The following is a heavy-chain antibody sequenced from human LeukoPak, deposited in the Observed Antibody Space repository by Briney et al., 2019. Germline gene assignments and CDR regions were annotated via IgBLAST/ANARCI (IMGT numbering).Heavy chain of an antibody. V-gene: IGHV3-21*01. CDR2: ISSSSSYI. CDR3: ARAFIAVAGFDY. D-gene: IGHD6-19*01. CDR1: GFTFSSYS. Sequence: GGSLRLSCAASGFTFSSYSMNWVRQAPGKGLEWVLSISSSSSYIYYADSVKGRFTISRDNAKNSLYLQMNSLRAEDTAVYYCARAFIAVAGFDYWGQGTLVTVSS. J-gene: IGHJ4*02.